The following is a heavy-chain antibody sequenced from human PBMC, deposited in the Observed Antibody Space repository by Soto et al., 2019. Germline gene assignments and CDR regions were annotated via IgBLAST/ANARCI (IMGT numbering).Heavy chain of an antibody. CDR2: INASGGNA. J-gene: IGHJ3*01. D-gene: IGHD2-15*01. Sequence: QVQLVQSGPEVKKPGASVKVSCKASGYSFITYMHWVRQAPGQGLEWLAIINASGGNAKYAQKFQVCVSLTRDTSPTTVFMERSSLRSEDTAVYYCATYCGIGGCPPGPWNWGSGTMVTVSS. CDR3: ATYCGIGGCPPGPWN. V-gene: IGHV1-46*01. CDR1: GYSFITY.